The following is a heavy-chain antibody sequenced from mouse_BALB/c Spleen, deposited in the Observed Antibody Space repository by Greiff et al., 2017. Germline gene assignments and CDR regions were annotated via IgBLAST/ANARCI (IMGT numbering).Heavy chain of an antibody. Sequence: VQLKESGPGLVAPSQSLSITCTVSGFSLTSYGVHWVRQPPGKGLEWLGVIWAGGSTNYNSALMSRLSISKDNSKSQVFLKMNSLQTDDTAMYYCARDRGNRVYFDYWGQGTTLTVSS. J-gene: IGHJ2*01. CDR2: IWAGGST. D-gene: IGHD2-1*01. CDR3: ARDRGNRVYFDY. CDR1: GFSLTSYG. V-gene: IGHV2-9*02.